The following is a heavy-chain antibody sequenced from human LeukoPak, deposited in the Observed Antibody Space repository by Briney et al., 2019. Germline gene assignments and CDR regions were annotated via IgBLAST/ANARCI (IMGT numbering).Heavy chain of an antibody. CDR2: ISSSSSYI. CDR3: ARDPGSGSYSEDHDAFDI. J-gene: IGHJ3*02. Sequence: GGSLRLSCAASGFTFSSYSMNWVRQAPGKGLEWVSSISSSSSYIYYADSVKGRFTISRDNAKNSLYLQMNSLRAEDTAVYYCARDPGSGSYSEDHDAFDIWGQGTMVTVSS. D-gene: IGHD3-10*01. CDR1: GFTFSSYS. V-gene: IGHV3-21*01.